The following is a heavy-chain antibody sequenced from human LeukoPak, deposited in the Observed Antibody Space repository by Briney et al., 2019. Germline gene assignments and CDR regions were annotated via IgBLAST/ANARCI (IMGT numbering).Heavy chain of an antibody. CDR2: ISRSTSSK. J-gene: IGHJ4*02. CDR3: ARDKDYAFDY. Sequence: PGGSLRLSCAASGFTFSSYSMNWVRQAPGKGLGWVSYISRSTSSKYYAESVKGRFTISRDNAKNSLYLQMNSLRDEDTAVYYCARDKDYAFDYWGLGTLVTVSS. CDR1: GFTFSSYS. D-gene: IGHD4-17*01. V-gene: IGHV3-48*02.